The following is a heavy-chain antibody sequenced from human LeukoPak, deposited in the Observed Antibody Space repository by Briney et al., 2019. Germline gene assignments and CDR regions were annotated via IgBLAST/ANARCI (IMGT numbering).Heavy chain of an antibody. D-gene: IGHD6-19*01. CDR2: IYWNDDK. V-gene: IGHV2-5*01. CDR3: VHRRASGWYLGDYFDY. J-gene: IGHJ4*02. Sequence: SGPTPVNPTQTLTLTCTFSGFSLSTSGVGVGWIRQPPGKALEWLALIYWNDDKRYSPSLKSRLTITKDTSKNQVVITMTNMDPVDTATYYCVHRRASGWYLGDYFDYWGQGTLVTVSS. CDR1: GFSLSTSGVG.